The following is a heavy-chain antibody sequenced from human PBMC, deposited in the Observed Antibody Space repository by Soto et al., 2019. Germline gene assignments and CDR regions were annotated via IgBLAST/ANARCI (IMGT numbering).Heavy chain of an antibody. Sequence: QVQLQESGPGLVKPSQTLSLTCTVSGGSISSGGYYWSWIRQHPGQGLEWIGYIYYSGSTYYNPSLNSRVTISVDTSKNQFSLKLSSVTAADTAVYYCARGTSGSYYFDYWGQGTLVTVSS. J-gene: IGHJ4*02. CDR3: ARGTSGSYYFDY. CDR1: GGSISSGGYY. CDR2: IYYSGST. V-gene: IGHV4-31*03. D-gene: IGHD1-26*01.